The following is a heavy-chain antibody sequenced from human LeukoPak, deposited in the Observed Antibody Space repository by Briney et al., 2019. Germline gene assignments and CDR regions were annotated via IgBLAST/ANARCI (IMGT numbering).Heavy chain of an antibody. CDR3: ASQGYGSGWTSGYFDY. D-gene: IGHD6-19*01. CDR1: GFTFSSYS. CDR2: ISSSSSYI. Sequence: GGSLRLSCAASGFTFSSYSMNWVRRAPGKGLEWVSSISSSSSYIYYADSVKGRFTISRDNAKNSLYLQMNSLRAEDTAVYYCASQGYGSGWTSGYFDYWGQGTLVTVSS. V-gene: IGHV3-21*01. J-gene: IGHJ4*02.